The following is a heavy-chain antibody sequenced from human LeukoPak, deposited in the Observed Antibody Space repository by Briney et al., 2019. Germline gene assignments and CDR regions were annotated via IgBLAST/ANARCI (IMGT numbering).Heavy chain of an antibody. V-gene: IGHV4-39*07. CDR3: ARVVRYFDWLLGGVFDY. CDR2: IYYSGST. Sequence: PSETLSLTCTVSGGSISSSSYYWGWIRQPPGKGLEWIGSIYYSGSTYYNPSLKSRVTISVDTSKNQFSLKLSSVTAADTAVYYCARVVRYFDWLLGGVFDYWGQGTLVTVSS. CDR1: GGSISSSSYY. D-gene: IGHD3-9*01. J-gene: IGHJ4*02.